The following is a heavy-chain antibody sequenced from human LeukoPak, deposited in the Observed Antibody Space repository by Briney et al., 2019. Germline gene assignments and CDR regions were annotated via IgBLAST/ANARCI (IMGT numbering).Heavy chain of an antibody. J-gene: IGHJ4*02. Sequence: GRCLRLACAASGLTFSRYWMYCVRQAPRKGLVWVSRINTDGRTTNYSDSVKGRFTISRDNAKNTLYMQMNSLRVEDTAVYYCARGGPIYETSGPNNYWGQGTLVTVSS. V-gene: IGHV3-74*01. D-gene: IGHD3-22*01. CDR3: ARGGPIYETSGPNNY. CDR1: GLTFSRYW. CDR2: INTDGRTT.